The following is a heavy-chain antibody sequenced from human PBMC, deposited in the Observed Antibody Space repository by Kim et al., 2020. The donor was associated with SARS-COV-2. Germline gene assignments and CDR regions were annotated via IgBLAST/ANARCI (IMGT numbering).Heavy chain of an antibody. Sequence: ASVKVSCKASGYTFTGYYMHWVRQAPGQGLEWMGWINPNSGGTNYAQKFQGRVTMTRDTSISTAYMELSRLRSDDTAVYYCARDHQSGPYYDFWSGYYPYYFDYWGQGTLVTVSS. CDR3: ARDHQSGPYYDFWSGYYPYYFDY. CDR2: INPNSGGT. J-gene: IGHJ4*02. D-gene: IGHD3-3*01. V-gene: IGHV1-2*02. CDR1: GYTFTGYY.